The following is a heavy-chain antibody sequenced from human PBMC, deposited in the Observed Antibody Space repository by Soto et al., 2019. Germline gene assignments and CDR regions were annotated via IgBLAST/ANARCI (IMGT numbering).Heavy chain of an antibody. D-gene: IGHD2-21*01. V-gene: IGHV4-39*01. J-gene: IGHJ1*01. Sequence: TLSLTCAVYGRTFRINADFWYLAWIRQPPGKGLEWIGSIDNGGNTYYNPPLKSRVIISADTSKNQFSLSLNSVTAADTAVYYCVKRSLLVAPNWGQGFLCTVSS. CDR2: IDNGGNT. CDR1: GRTFRINADF. CDR3: VKRSLLVAPN.